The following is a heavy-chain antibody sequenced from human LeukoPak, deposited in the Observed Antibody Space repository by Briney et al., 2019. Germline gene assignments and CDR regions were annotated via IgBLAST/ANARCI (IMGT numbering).Heavy chain of an antibody. J-gene: IGHJ1*01. Sequence: GGSLRLSCAASGFTFSSYGMHWVRQAPGKGLEWVAVISYDGSNKYYADSVKGRFTISRDNSKNTLYLQMNSLRAEDTAVYYCIVGATIAEYFQHWGQGTLVTVSS. CDR1: GFTFSSYG. CDR3: IVGATIAEYFQH. D-gene: IGHD1-26*01. CDR2: ISYDGSNK. V-gene: IGHV3-30*03.